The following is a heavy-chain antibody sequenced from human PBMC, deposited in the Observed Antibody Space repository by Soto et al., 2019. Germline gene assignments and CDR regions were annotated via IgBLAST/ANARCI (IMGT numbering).Heavy chain of an antibody. CDR1: GGTFSSYA. CDR3: GCAPPGYYSRFGDYYYGMDV. Sequence: QVQLVQSGAEVKKPGSSVKVSCKASGGTFSSYAISWVRQAPGQGLEWMGGIIPIFGTANYAQKFQGRVTITADESTSTAYMELSSLRSEDTAVYYCGCAPPGYYSRFGDYYYGMDVWGQGTTVTVSS. V-gene: IGHV1-69*12. J-gene: IGHJ6*02. D-gene: IGHD3-9*01. CDR2: IIPIFGTA.